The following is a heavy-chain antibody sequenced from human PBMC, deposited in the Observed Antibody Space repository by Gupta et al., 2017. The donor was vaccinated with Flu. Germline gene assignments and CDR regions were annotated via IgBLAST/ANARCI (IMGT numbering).Heavy chain of an antibody. J-gene: IGHJ4*02. CDR3: ARAGVLYDSSGYSLGY. V-gene: IGHV3-21*01. Sequence: EVQLVESGGGLVKPGGSLRLSCAASGFTFSSYSMNWVRQAPGKGLEWVSSISSSSSYIYYADSVKGRFTISRDNAKNSLYLQMNSLRAEDTAVYYCARAGVLYDSSGYSLGYWGQGTLVTVSS. D-gene: IGHD3-22*01. CDR1: GFTFSSYS. CDR2: ISSSSSYI.